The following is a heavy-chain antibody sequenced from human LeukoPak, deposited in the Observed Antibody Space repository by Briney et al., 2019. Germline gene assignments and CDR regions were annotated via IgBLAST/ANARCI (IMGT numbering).Heavy chain of an antibody. V-gene: IGHV3-48*02. CDR3: ARDRDWAFDY. J-gene: IGHJ4*02. CDR1: GFTFSSYS. Sequence: GGSLRLSCAASGFTFSSYSMNWVRQAPGKGLEWISYMSHNIISYADSVKGRFTISRDNAKNSLYLQMNSLRDEDTAMYYCARDRDWAFDYWGQGTLVRVSS. CDR2: MSHNII. D-gene: IGHD3-9*01.